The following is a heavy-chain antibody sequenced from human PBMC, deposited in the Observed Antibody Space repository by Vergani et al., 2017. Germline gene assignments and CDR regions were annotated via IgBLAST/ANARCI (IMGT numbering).Heavy chain of an antibody. Sequence: QVQLVQSGAEVKKPGSSVKVSCKASGGTFSSYAISWVRQAPGQGLEWMGGIIPIFGTANYAQKFQGRVTITADESTSTAYMELSSLRSEDTAVYYCAGARDSSGYCWSYYYYGMDVWGQGTTVTVSS. J-gene: IGHJ6*02. V-gene: IGHV1-69*12. CDR1: GGTFSSYA. CDR3: AGARDSSGYCWSYYYYGMDV. CDR2: IIPIFGTA. D-gene: IGHD3-22*01.